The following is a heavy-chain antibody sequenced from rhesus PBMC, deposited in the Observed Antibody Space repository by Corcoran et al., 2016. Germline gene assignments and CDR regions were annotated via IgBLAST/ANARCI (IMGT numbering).Heavy chain of an antibody. J-gene: IGHJ4*01. CDR2: IKGYRVCT. CDR3: ASSPGGVIIFDY. D-gene: IGHD3-34*01. Sequence: QVQLQESGPGLVKPSETLSLPCAVSGASIRSYWWSGIGQPPGKGLGWLGGIKGYRVCTYSDPSLNSRVTISKTASKNQFSRALSSVTAADTAVYYCASSPGGVIIFDYWGQGVLVTVSS. CDR1: GASIRSYW. V-gene: IGHV4-80*01.